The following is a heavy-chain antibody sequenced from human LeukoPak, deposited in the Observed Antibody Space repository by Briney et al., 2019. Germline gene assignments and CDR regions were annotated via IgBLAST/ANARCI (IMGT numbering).Heavy chain of an antibody. J-gene: IGHJ4*02. D-gene: IGHD1-26*01. CDR3: TREVETGAGAYLL. CDR2: ISPDGSTR. Sequence: PGGSLRLSCVGSGFSFSGYWMHWVRHAPGKGLVWVSRISPDGSTRNNADSVKSRFTISRDNARNTLYLQMDRLRADDTAVYYCTREVETGAGAYLLWGQGALVTVSS. V-gene: IGHV3-74*01. CDR1: GFSFSGYW.